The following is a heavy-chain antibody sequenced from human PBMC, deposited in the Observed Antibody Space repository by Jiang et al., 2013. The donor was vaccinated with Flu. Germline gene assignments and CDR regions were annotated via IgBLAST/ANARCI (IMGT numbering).Heavy chain of an antibody. Sequence: SYAISWVRQARGQGLEWMGGIIPIFGTANYAQKFQGRVTITADESTSTAYMELSSLRSEDTAVYYCARDSHGGTLDYWGQGTLVTVSS. CDR2: IIPIFGTA. CDR3: ARDSHGGTLDY. CDR1: SYA. J-gene: IGHJ4*02. D-gene: IGHD4-23*01. V-gene: IGHV1-69*01.